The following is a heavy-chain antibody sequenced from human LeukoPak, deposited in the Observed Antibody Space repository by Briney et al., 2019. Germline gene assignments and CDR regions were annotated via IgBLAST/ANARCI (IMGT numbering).Heavy chain of an antibody. Sequence: GGSLRLSCAASGITFSNYEMNWVRQAPGKGLEWVSYISSRGTTTHYADSVEGRFIISRDNAENSLYLQMNSLRVEDTALYHCVRDRGTATVRSFDIWGQGTMVTVSS. D-gene: IGHD4-17*01. CDR1: GITFSNYE. J-gene: IGHJ3*02. CDR3: VRDRGTATVRSFDI. CDR2: ISSRGTTT. V-gene: IGHV3-48*03.